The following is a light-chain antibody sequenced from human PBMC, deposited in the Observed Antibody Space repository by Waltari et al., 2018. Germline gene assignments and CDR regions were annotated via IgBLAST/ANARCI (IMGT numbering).Light chain of an antibody. CDR2: GAS. CDR1: QSVSSN. V-gene: IGKV3-15*01. Sequence: EIVMTQSPATLSVSPGERATLSCRASQSVSSNLAWYQQKPGQAPRLLIYGASTRATGIPARFSDSGSGTEFTLTISSMQSEDFAVYYCQQYNNWYTFGQGTKLGIK. J-gene: IGKJ2*01. CDR3: QQYNNWYT.